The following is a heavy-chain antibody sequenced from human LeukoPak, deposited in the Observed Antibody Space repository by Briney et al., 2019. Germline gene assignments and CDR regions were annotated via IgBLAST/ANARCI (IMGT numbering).Heavy chain of an antibody. J-gene: IGHJ4*02. CDR2: ISSSSSYI. CDR3: ARVAVWYCSGGSCYPPDY. D-gene: IGHD2-15*01. CDR1: GFTFSSYS. V-gene: IGHV3-21*01. Sequence: GGSLRLSCAASGFTFSSYSMNWVRQAPGKGLEWVSSISSSSSYIYYADSVKGQFTISRDNAKNSLYLQMNSLRAEDTAVYYCARVAVWYCSGGSCYPPDYWGQGTLVTVSS.